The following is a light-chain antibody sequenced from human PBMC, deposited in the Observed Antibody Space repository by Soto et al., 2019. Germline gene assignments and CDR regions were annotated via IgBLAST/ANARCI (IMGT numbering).Light chain of an antibody. J-gene: IGKJ4*01. Sequence: IQMTQSPSSLSASVGDTVTMSCRASQVSTSYVAWYQQKPGKPPKLLIYATSNLQSGVPSRFRGSGSGTEFTLTISSLQIEDFAVYYCQQYDNWPSVTFGGGTKVEIK. CDR3: QQYDNWPSVT. CDR2: ATS. CDR1: QVSTSY. V-gene: IGKV1-27*01.